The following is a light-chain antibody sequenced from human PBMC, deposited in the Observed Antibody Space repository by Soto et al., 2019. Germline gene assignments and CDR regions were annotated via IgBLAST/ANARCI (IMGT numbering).Light chain of an antibody. CDR1: QGISND. CDR2: AAS. CDR3: QKYNIVPLT. Sequence: DIQMTQSPSSLSASVGDRVTITCRASQGISNDLAWYQQKPGKVPKLLIYAASTLQSGVPSRFSGSGSGTDFTLTISGLQPEDVATDFCQKYNIVPLTFGGGTKVEIK. J-gene: IGKJ4*01. V-gene: IGKV1-27*01.